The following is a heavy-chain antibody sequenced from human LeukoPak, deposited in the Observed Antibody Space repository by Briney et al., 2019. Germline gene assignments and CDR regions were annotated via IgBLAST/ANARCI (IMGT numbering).Heavy chain of an antibody. CDR2: ISSSGSTI. Sequence: GGSLRLSCAASGFTFSDYYMSWIRQAPGKGLEWVSYISSSGSTIYYADSVKGRFTISRDNAKNSLYLQMNSLRAEDTAVYYCARTLYSSGPTTYYFDYWGQGTLVTVSS. J-gene: IGHJ4*02. CDR1: GFTFSDYY. CDR3: ARTLYSSGPTTYYFDY. D-gene: IGHD6-19*01. V-gene: IGHV3-11*01.